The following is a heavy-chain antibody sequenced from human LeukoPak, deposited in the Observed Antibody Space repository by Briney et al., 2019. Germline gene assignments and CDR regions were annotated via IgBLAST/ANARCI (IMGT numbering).Heavy chain of an antibody. CDR3: ARLPTSSIVWWGGWFDP. J-gene: IGHJ5*02. Sequence: PSETLSLTCTVSGYSISSGYYWGWIRQPPGKGLESIGSIYHSGSTYYNPSLKSRVTISVDTSKNQFSLKLSSVTAADTAMYYCARLPTSSIVWWGGWFDPWGQGTLVTVSS. CDR2: IYHSGST. V-gene: IGHV4-38-2*02. CDR1: GYSISSGYY. D-gene: IGHD2-21*01.